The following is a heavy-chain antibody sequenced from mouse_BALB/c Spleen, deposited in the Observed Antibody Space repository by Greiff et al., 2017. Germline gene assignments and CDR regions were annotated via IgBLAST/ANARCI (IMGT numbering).Heavy chain of an antibody. D-gene: IGHD2-2*01. Sequence: VQLQQSGPELVKPGASVKISCTASGFTFTAYNMYWVKQSHGKSLEWIGYIYPYNGGTGYNLKFKSKATLTIDNSSSKTYMELRSLTSEDSAVYYCAGGGYDVFDYWGQGTLVTVSA. J-gene: IGHJ3*01. CDR1: GFTFTAYN. CDR3: AGGGYDVFDY. CDR2: IYPYNGGT. V-gene: IGHV1S29*02.